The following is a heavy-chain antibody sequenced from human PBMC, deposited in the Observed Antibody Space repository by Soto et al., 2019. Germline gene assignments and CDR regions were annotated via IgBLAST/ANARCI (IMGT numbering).Heavy chain of an antibody. CDR1: GYTFTGYY. Sequence: ASVKVSCKASGYTFTGYYMHWVRQAPGQGLEWMGWINPNSGGTNYAQKFQGWVTMTRDTSISTAYMELSRLRSDDTAVYYCARARDSDIVVVPAATTGGAFDIWGQGTMVTVSS. CDR3: ARARDSDIVVVPAATTGGAFDI. D-gene: IGHD2-2*01. CDR2: INPNSGGT. J-gene: IGHJ3*02. V-gene: IGHV1-2*04.